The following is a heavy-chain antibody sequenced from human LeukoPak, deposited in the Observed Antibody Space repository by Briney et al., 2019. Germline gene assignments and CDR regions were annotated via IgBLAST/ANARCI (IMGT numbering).Heavy chain of an antibody. Sequence: GGSLRLSCAASGFTFSSYAMSWVRQAPGKGLEWVSAISGSGGSTYYADSVKGRFAISGDNSKNTLYLQMNSLRAEDTAVYYCAKLGYGSGSYSDLDYWGQGTLVTVSS. D-gene: IGHD3-10*01. CDR3: AKLGYGSGSYSDLDY. CDR1: GFTFSSYA. J-gene: IGHJ4*02. V-gene: IGHV3-23*01. CDR2: ISGSGGST.